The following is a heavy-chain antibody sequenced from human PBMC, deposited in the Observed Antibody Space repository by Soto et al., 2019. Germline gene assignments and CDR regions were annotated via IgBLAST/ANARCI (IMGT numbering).Heavy chain of an antibody. J-gene: IGHJ4*02. Sequence: QVQLQESGPGLVKPSQTLSLTCTVSGGSISTGGYYWTRIHQHPGKGLEWIGYIYYSGSTYYNPSLKSRVTISVDTSKNQFSLKLSSVTAADTAVYYCARGLSVTLFDNWGQGTLVTVSS. CDR2: IYYSGST. D-gene: IGHD4-17*01. CDR1: GGSISTGGYY. CDR3: ARGLSVTLFDN. V-gene: IGHV4-31*03.